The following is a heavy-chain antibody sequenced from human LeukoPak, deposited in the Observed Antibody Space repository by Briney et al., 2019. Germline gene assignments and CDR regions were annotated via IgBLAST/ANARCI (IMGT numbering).Heavy chain of an antibody. CDR1: GSSFSSYS. CDR2: ISSSSSAI. V-gene: IGHV3-48*04. Sequence: GGSLRLSCAATGSSFSSYSMHWVRQAPGKGLEWVSYISSSSSAIYYADSVKGRFTISRDNAKDSLYLQMNSLRAEDTAVYYCARGGVKFGGVIVIWGRGTLVTVSS. D-gene: IGHD3-16*02. J-gene: IGHJ4*02. CDR3: ARGGVKFGGVIVI.